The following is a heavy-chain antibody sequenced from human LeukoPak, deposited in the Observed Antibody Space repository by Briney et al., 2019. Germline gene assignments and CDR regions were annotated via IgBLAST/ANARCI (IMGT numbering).Heavy chain of an antibody. V-gene: IGHV4-61*02. D-gene: IGHD3-10*01. CDR1: GGSISSGCYY. CDR3: ARMYGSGTPRWDYFDY. CDR2: IYTSGST. J-gene: IGHJ4*02. Sequence: SETLSLTCTVSGGSISSGCYYWSWIRQPAGKGLEWIGRIYTSGSTNYNPSLKSRVTISVDTSKNQFSLKLSSVTAADTAVYYCARMYGSGTPRWDYFDYWGQGTLVTVSS.